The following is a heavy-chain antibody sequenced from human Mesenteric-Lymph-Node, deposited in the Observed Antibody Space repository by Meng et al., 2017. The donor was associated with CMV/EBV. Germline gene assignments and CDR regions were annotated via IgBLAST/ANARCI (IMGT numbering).Heavy chain of an antibody. CDR3: ARAGTYSITMVRGGPSYFDY. CDR2: INHSGST. J-gene: IGHJ4*02. CDR1: GGSFSGYY. Sequence: SETLSLTCAVYGGSFSGYYWSWIRQPPGKGLEWIGEINHSGSTNYNPSLKSRVTISVDTSKNQFSLKLSSVTAADTAVYYCARAGTYSITMVRGGPSYFDYWGQGTLVTVSS. V-gene: IGHV4-34*01. D-gene: IGHD3-10*01.